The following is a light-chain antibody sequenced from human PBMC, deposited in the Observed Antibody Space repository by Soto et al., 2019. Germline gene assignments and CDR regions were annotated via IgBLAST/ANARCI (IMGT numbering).Light chain of an antibody. CDR3: YSYTTSSTRV. Sequence: QYALTQPASVSGSPGQSSTISCTGTSSDVGAYNYVSWYQQHPGKAPKLMIYDVSNRPSGVSNRFSGSKSGNTASLTISGLQAEDEADYYCYSYTTSSTRVFGGGTKLTVL. CDR1: SSDVGAYNY. CDR2: DVS. V-gene: IGLV2-14*01. J-gene: IGLJ2*01.